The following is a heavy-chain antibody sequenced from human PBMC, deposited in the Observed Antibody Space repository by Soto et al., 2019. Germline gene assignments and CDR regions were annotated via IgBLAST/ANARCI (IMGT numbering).Heavy chain of an antibody. Sequence: QVQLQESGPGLVKPSETLSLTCTVSGGSITNYYCSWFRQHPGKGLEWIGYIQYNGYSAYNLSLKRRVTMSMDTSKTQFSLMLESVTATDTAGYYCARHGFGSLHGLVDVWGQGTTVIVSS. CDR3: ARHGFGSLHGLVDV. J-gene: IGHJ6*02. CDR2: IQYNGYS. V-gene: IGHV4-59*08. CDR1: GGSITNYY. D-gene: IGHD3-10*01.